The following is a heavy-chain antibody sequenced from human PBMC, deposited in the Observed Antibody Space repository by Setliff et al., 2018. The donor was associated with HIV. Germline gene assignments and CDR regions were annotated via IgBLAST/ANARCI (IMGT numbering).Heavy chain of an antibody. CDR1: GGTFGSYA. Sequence: GASVKVSCKASGGTFGSYAIHWVRHAPGQVLEWLGGIIPIVGQTNYAQKFQGRFTITADTSTNTAFMELTRLTSEDTAFYYCARAYRPRALDIWGQGTMVTVSS. V-gene: IGHV1-69*10. CDR3: ARAYRPRALDI. J-gene: IGHJ3*02. D-gene: IGHD1-26*01. CDR2: IIPIVGQT.